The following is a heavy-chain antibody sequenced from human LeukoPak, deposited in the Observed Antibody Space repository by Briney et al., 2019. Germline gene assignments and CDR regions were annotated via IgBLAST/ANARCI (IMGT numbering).Heavy chain of an antibody. V-gene: IGHV3-30*03. CDR1: GFTFSTYS. D-gene: IGHD1-7*01. Sequence: GGSLRLSCEASGFTFSTYSMPWVRQAPGKGLEWVAVISDDGTNTFYADSVKGRFTISRDNSKKTLYLQMNSLRGDETSVYYCTRGTVRGVQNYSDSWGQGTLVTVSS. CDR3: TRGTVRGVQNYSDS. J-gene: IGHJ4*02. CDR2: ISDDGTNT.